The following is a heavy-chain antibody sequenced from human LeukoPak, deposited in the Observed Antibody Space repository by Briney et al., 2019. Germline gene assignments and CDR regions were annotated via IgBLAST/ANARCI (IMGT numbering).Heavy chain of an antibody. CDR1: GFTFSNAW. CDR3: TTNYDYVWGSYRYHLLFDY. Sequence: GGSLRLSCAASGFTFSNAWMSWVRQAPGKGLEWVGRIKSKTDGGTTDYAAPVKGRFTTSRDDSKNTLYLQMNSLKTEDTAVYYCTTNYDYVWGSYRYHLLFDYWGQGTLVTVSS. J-gene: IGHJ4*02. CDR2: IKSKTDGGTT. D-gene: IGHD3-16*02. V-gene: IGHV3-15*01.